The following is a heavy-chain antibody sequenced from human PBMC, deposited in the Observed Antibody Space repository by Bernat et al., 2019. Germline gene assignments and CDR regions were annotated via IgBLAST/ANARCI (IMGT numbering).Heavy chain of an antibody. CDR3: ARVYSSGWYGVAFDI. D-gene: IGHD6-19*01. CDR2: ISYDGSNK. J-gene: IGHJ3*02. Sequence: QVQLVESGGGVVQPGRSLRLSCAASGFTFSSYAMHWVHQAPGKGLEWVAVISYDGSNKYYADSVKGRFTISRDNSKNTLYLQMNSLRAEDTAVYYCARVYSSGWYGVAFDIWGQGTMVTVSS. CDR1: GFTFSSYA. V-gene: IGHV3-30*01.